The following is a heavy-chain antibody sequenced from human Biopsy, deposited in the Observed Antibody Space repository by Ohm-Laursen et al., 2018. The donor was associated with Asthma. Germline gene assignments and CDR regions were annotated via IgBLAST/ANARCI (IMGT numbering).Heavy chain of an antibody. Sequence: GSLRLSCAASGFTFGDYWMSWVRQVPGKGLEWVANIKHDGSEKNHVDSLKGRFTISRDNAKNSLYLQMNSLRAEDTAVYYCARTFHFWSPYHAEHYQLWGQGTPVTVSS. CDR2: IKHDGSEK. CDR3: ARTFHFWSPYHAEHYQL. CDR1: GFTFGDYW. V-gene: IGHV3-7*01. D-gene: IGHD3-3*02. J-gene: IGHJ1*01.